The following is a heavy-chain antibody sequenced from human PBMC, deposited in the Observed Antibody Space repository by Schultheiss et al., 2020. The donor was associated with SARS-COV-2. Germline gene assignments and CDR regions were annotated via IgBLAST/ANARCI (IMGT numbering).Heavy chain of an antibody. CDR1: GGSISSYY. V-gene: IGHV4-59*08. Sequence: TLSLTCTVSGGSISSYYWSWIRQPPGKGLEWIGYIYYSGSTNYNPSLKSRVTISVDTSKNQFSLKLSSVTAADTAVYYCARGLGYCSSTSCYNWFDPWGQGTLVTVSS. J-gene: IGHJ5*02. CDR2: IYYSGST. D-gene: IGHD2-2*02. CDR3: ARGLGYCSSTSCYNWFDP.